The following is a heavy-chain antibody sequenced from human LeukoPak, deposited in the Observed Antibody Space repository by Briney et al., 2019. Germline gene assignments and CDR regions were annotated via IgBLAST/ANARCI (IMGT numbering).Heavy chain of an antibody. CDR1: SGFISGHS. CDR2: IYYIGRT. V-gene: IGHV4-59*08. Sequence: PSETLSLTCTASSGFISGHSWTWIRQPLGKGLEWIGHIYYIGRTNYNPSLESRVTISVDTSKNQVSLKLSSVTAADTAVYYCARRLYSSGYGDWFDPWGQGILVTVSS. CDR3: ARRLYSSGYGDWFDP. D-gene: IGHD6-19*01. J-gene: IGHJ5*02.